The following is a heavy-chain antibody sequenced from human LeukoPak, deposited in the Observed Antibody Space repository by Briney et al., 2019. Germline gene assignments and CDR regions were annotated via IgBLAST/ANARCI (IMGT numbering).Heavy chain of an antibody. CDR2: IKQDGSEK. V-gene: IGHV3-7*01. J-gene: IGHJ4*02. Sequence: GVSLRLSCAASGFTFSGYWMSWVRQAPGKGLEWVANIKQDGSEKYYVDSVKGRFTISRDNAKNSLYLQMNSLRAEDTAVYYCARGAFRSDYWGQGTLVTVSS. CDR3: ARGAFRSDY. CDR1: GFTFSGYW.